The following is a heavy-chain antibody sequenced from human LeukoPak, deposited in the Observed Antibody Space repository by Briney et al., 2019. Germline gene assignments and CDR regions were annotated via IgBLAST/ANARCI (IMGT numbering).Heavy chain of an antibody. CDR2: IYHSGST. J-gene: IGHJ6*03. V-gene: IGHV4-38-2*02. Sequence: PSETLSLTCTVSGYSISSGYYWGWIRQPPGKGLEWIGSIYHSGSTNYNPSLKSRVTISVDKSKNQFSLKLSSVTAADTAVYYCARVHPDSSSWYYYYYMDVWGKGTTVTVSS. D-gene: IGHD6-13*01. CDR1: GYSISSGYY. CDR3: ARVHPDSSSWYYYYYMDV.